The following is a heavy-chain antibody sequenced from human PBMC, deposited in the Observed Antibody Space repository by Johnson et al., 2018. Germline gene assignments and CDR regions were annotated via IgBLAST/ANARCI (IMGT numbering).Heavy chain of an antibody. CDR3: ARVAREGDYALDAFDI. J-gene: IGHJ3*02. CDR2: ISSSSSTI. D-gene: IGHD4-17*01. V-gene: IGHV3-48*02. Sequence: VQLQESGGGLVKPGGSLRLSCAASGFTFSSYSMNWVRQAPGKGLEWVSYISSSSSTIYYADSVKGRFTISRDNAKNSLYLQMNSLRDEDTAVYYCARVAREGDYALDAFDIWGQGTMVTVSS. CDR1: GFTFSSYS.